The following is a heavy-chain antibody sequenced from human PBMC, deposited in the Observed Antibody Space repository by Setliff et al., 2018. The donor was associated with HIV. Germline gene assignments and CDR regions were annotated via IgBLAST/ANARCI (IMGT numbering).Heavy chain of an antibody. CDR2: IYYSGST. CDR1: GGSIVRYY. D-gene: IGHD1-26*01. V-gene: IGHV4-59*08. J-gene: IGHJ3*02. CDR3: ARASGGNSVENGFDI. Sequence: LETLSLTCTVSGGSIVRYYWTWIRQPPGKGLEWIGYIYYSGSTNYNPSLKSRVIISVDTSKMQFSLKLRSVTAADTAMYYCARASGGNSVENGFDIWGQGTMVTVSS.